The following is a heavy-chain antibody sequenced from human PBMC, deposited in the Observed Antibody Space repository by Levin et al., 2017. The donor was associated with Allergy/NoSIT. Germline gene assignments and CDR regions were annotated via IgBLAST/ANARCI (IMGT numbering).Heavy chain of an antibody. V-gene: IGHV4-39*01. CDR1: GGSISNSSYY. CDR3: ARQGYCSGYSCSGIYNWFDP. J-gene: IGHJ5*02. D-gene: IGHD2-15*01. CDR2: IYFSGST. Sequence: PSETLSLTCTVSGGSISNSSYYWGWIRQPPGKGLEWIGNIYFSGSTYYNPSLKSRVTISVDTSKNQFSLVLRSVTAADTAVYYCARQGYCSGYSCSGIYNWFDPWGQGTLLTVSS.